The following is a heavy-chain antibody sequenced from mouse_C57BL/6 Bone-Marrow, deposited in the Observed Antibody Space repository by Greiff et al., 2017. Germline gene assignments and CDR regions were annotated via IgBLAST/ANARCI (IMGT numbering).Heavy chain of an antibody. CDR1: GYTFTSYD. J-gene: IGHJ4*01. Sequence: QVQLQQSGPELVKPGASVKLSCKASGYTFTSYDINWVKQRPGQGLEWIGWIYPRDGSTKYNEKFKGKATLTVDTSSSTAYMELHSLTSEDSAVYFCARESLYYDYGLYAMDYWGQGTSVTVSS. V-gene: IGHV1-85*01. CDR3: ARESLYYDYGLYAMDY. D-gene: IGHD2-4*01. CDR2: IYPRDGST.